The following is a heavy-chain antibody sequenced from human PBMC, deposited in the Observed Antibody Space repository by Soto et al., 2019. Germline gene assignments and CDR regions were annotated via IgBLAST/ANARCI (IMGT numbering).Heavy chain of an antibody. CDR2: ISARGTT. CDR3: ARGMGRYFDX. V-gene: IGHV4-4*07. Sequence: QVQLQESGPGLVKPSETLSLICTVSGDSISNFYWSWIRQPTGKGLESLGRISARGTTNYNPSLLSRVAMSXXTXXXXXXXXXXSLXAADTAVYFCARGMGRYFDXWGRGTL. J-gene: IGHJ2*01. CDR1: GDSISNFY. D-gene: IGHD2-8*01.